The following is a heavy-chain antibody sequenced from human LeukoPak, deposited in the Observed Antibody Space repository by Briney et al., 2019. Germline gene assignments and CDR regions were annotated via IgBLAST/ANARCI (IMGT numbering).Heavy chain of an antibody. Sequence: GGSLRLSCAASGFTFSSYAMSWVRQAPGKGLEWVSAISGSGGSTYYAGSVKGRFTISRDNSKKTLHLQMNSLRAEDTAIYYCAKDGGVPGTADAFDIWGQGTMVTVS. CDR1: GFTFSSYA. D-gene: IGHD1-1*01. CDR3: AKDGGVPGTADAFDI. J-gene: IGHJ3*02. V-gene: IGHV3-23*01. CDR2: ISGSGGST.